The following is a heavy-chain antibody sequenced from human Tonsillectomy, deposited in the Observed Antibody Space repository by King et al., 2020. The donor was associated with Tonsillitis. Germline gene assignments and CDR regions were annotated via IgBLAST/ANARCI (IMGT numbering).Heavy chain of an antibody. J-gene: IGHJ4*02. CDR3: AKDWEFGACHDSSGSPPLDY. Sequence: VQLVQSGGGVVQPGRSLRLSCAASGFTFSSYGMHWVRQAPGKGLEWVAVILYDGSNKHYADFVKGRFTISRDNSKNTLYLQMNSLRAEDTAVYYCAKDWEFGACHDSSGSPPLDYWGQGALVTVSS. V-gene: IGHV3-30*18. CDR1: GFTFSSYG. CDR2: ILYDGSNK. D-gene: IGHD3-22*01.